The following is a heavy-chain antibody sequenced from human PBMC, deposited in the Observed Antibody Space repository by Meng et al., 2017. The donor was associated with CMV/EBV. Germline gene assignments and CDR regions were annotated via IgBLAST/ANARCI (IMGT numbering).Heavy chain of an antibody. J-gene: IGHJ5*02. D-gene: IGHD3-3*01. CDR2: IYYSGST. V-gene: IGHV4-39*07. Sequence: ISSRSYYWGWIRQPPGKGLEWIGSIYYSGSTYYNSSLKSRVTISVDTSKNQFSLKLSSVTAADTAVYYCARVVLRFLEWSPGWFDPWGQGTLVTVSS. CDR3: ARVVLRFLEWSPGWFDP. CDR1: ISSRSYY.